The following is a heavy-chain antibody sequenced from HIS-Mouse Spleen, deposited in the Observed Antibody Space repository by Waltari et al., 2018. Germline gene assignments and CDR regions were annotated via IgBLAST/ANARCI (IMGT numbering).Heavy chain of an antibody. CDR2: IYYSGST. D-gene: IGHD6-13*01. V-gene: IGHV4-39*07. CDR3: AREIPYSSSWYDWYFDL. CDR1: GGSISRRHYY. Sequence: QLQLQESGPGLVKPSETLSLTCTVSGGSISRRHYYWGWIRQPPGKGLEWIGSIYYSGSTYYNPSLKSRVTISVDTSKNQFSLKLSSVTAADTAVYYCAREIPYSSSWYDWYFDLWGRGTLVTVSS. J-gene: IGHJ2*01.